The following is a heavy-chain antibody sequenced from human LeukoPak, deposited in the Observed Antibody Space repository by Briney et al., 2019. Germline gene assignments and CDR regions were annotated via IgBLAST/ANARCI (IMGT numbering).Heavy chain of an antibody. D-gene: IGHD5-24*01. CDR2: IYYSGST. CDR3: ARSSGSRDGYNFCDY. J-gene: IGHJ4*02. Sequence: PSETLSLTSTVSGGSISSGGYYWSWIRQHPGKGLEWIGYIYYSGSTYYNPSLKSRVTISVDTSKNQFSLRLSSVTAADTAVYYCARSSGSRDGYNFCDYWGQGTLVTVSS. V-gene: IGHV4-31*03. CDR1: GGSISSGGYY.